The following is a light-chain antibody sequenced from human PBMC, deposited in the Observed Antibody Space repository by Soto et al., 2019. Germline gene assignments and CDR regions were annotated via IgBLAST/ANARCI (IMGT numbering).Light chain of an antibody. J-gene: IGKJ1*01. V-gene: IGKV1-9*01. CDR3: QQSYSTPRT. CDR2: AAS. CDR1: QGISSY. Sequence: DIQLTQSPSFLSASVGDRVTITCRASQGISSYLAWYQQKPGKAPTLLIYAASTLQSGVPSRFSGSGSGTEFTLTISSLQPEDFATYYCQQSYSTPRTFGQGTQVDI.